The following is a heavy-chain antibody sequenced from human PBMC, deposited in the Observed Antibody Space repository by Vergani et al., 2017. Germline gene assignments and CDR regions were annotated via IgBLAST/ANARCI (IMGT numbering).Heavy chain of an antibody. Sequence: QVQLQESGPGLVKPSETLSLTCTASGGSISSYYWSWIRQPAGKGLEWIGRIYTSGSTNYNPSLKSRVTMSVDTSKNQFSLKLSSVTAADTAVYYCAREAYDILTGYHHDYWGQGTLVTVSS. CDR1: GGSISSYY. V-gene: IGHV4-4*07. CDR2: IYTSGST. J-gene: IGHJ4*02. D-gene: IGHD3-9*01. CDR3: AREAYDILTGYHHDY.